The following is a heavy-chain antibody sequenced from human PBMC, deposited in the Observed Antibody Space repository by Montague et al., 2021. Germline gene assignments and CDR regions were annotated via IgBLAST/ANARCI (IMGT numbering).Heavy chain of an antibody. V-gene: IGHV3-74*01. CDR1: GFTFSSYV. J-gene: IGHJ4*02. D-gene: IGHD7-27*01. Sequence: XLRLSCAASGFTFSSYVMHWVRQAPGKGLVWVSRISHDGTVTTYADSVKGRFTISRDNAKNTLFLQMNSLRAEDTAVYYCTRDVNWDLFDYWGQGALVTVSS. CDR3: TRDVNWDLFDY. CDR2: ISHDGTVT.